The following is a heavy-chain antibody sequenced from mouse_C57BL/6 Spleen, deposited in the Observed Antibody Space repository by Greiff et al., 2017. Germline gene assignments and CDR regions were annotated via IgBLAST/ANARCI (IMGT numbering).Heavy chain of an antibody. CDR1: GYTFTDYY. J-gene: IGHJ2*01. V-gene: IGHV1-26*01. CDR3: ARHNWDGFDY. Sequence: EVQLQQSGPELVKPGASVKISCKASGYTFTDYYMNWVKQSHGKSLEWIGDINPNNGGTSYNQKFKGKATLTVDKSSSTAYMELRSLTSEDSAVYYCARHNWDGFDYWGQGTTLTVSS. D-gene: IGHD4-1*01. CDR2: INPNNGGT.